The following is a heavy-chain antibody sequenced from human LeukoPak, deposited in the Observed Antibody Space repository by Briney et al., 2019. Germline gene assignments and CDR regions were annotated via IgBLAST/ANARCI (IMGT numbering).Heavy chain of an antibody. CDR2: INHSGST. V-gene: IGHV4-34*01. D-gene: IGHD5-18*01. Sequence: SETLSLTCAVYGGSFSGYYWSWIRQPPGKGLEWIGEINHSGSTNYNPSLKSRVTISVDTSRNQFSLKLSSVTAADTAVYYCARGLKDTAMVKPWYYFDYWGQGTLVTVSS. CDR3: ARGLKDTAMVKPWYYFDY. J-gene: IGHJ4*02. CDR1: GGSFSGYY.